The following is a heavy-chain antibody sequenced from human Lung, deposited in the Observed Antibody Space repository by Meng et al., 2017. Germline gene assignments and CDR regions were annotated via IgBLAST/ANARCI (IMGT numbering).Heavy chain of an antibody. Sequence: GGSLRLFCKGSGYSFTSYWIGWVRQMPGKGLEWMGIIYPGDSDTRYSPSFQGQVTISADKSISTAYLQWSSLKASDTAMYYCARPGGVTGMKMDVWGQGTTVTVSS. CDR3: ARPGGVTGMKMDV. CDR2: IYPGDSDT. D-gene: IGHD1-20*01. V-gene: IGHV5-51*01. J-gene: IGHJ6*02. CDR1: GYSFTSYW.